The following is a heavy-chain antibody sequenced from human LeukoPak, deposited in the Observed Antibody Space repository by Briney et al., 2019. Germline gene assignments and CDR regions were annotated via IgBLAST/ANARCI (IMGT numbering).Heavy chain of an antibody. Sequence: GGSLRLPCSASGLPFSSYAMHWVRQAPGKGLEYVSAISDSGGSTYYADSVKGRFTISRDNSKNTLYLQMSSLRAEDTAVYFCVRGYSFGPYGMDVWGQGTTVTVSS. J-gene: IGHJ6*02. V-gene: IGHV3-64D*09. CDR1: GLPFSSYA. CDR2: ISDSGGST. CDR3: VRGYSFGPYGMDV. D-gene: IGHD2-15*01.